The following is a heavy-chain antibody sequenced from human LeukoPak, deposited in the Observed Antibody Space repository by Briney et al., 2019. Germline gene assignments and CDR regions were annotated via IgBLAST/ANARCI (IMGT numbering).Heavy chain of an antibody. D-gene: IGHD3-10*01. CDR3: AHKGRGSGSYTM. CDR1: GFSLSTTGVA. Sequence: SRPTLVKPTQTLTLTCTFSGFSLSTTGVAVAWSRQPPGNALEWLAVTYWNNDKSYSPSLKNRLTITQDTSKNQVILIMANMDPVDTGTYYCAHKGRGSGSYTMWGQGTLVTVSS. CDR2: TYWNNDK. J-gene: IGHJ4*02. V-gene: IGHV2-5*01.